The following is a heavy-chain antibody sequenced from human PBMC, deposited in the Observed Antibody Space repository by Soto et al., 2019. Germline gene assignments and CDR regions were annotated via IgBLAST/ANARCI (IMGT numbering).Heavy chain of an antibody. CDR2: TYYRSKWYN. D-gene: IGHD6-13*01. V-gene: IGHV6-1*01. J-gene: IGHJ4*02. Sequence: KQSQTLSLPCAISGDSVSSNSAAWNWIRQSPSRGLEWLGRTYYRSKWYNDYAVSVKSRITINPDTSKNQFSLQLNSVTPEDTAVYYCARGAAAAGKVSWYYFDYWGQGTLVTVSS. CDR3: ARGAAAAGKVSWYYFDY. CDR1: GDSVSSNSAA.